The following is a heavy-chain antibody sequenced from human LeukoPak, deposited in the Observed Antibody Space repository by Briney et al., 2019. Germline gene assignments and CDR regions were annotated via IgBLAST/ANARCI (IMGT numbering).Heavy chain of an antibody. D-gene: IGHD4-17*01. V-gene: IGHV1-2*02. J-gene: IGHJ3*02. CDR1: GYTFTGYY. CDR3: ARVHDYGEGLVI. CDR2: INPNSGGT. Sequence: ASVTVSCKASGYTFTGYYMHWVRQAPGQGLEWMGWINPNSGGTNYAQKFQGRVTMTRDTSISTAYMELSRLRSDDTAVYYCARVHDYGEGLVIWGQGTMVTVSS.